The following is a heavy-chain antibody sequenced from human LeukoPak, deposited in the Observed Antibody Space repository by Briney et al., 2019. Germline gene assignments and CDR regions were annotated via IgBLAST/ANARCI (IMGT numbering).Heavy chain of an antibody. Sequence: PGGSLRLSCAAPGFSFSDYYMSWLRQPPGKGLEWVSYISSSGSPIYYADSVKGRFTISTDKAKNSVYLQMNSLRAEDTGVYYCARVDRFGESTHYFDDWGQGTLVTVSS. V-gene: IGHV3-11*01. J-gene: IGHJ4*02. CDR1: GFSFSDYY. D-gene: IGHD3-10*01. CDR2: ISSSGSPI. CDR3: ARVDRFGESTHYFDD.